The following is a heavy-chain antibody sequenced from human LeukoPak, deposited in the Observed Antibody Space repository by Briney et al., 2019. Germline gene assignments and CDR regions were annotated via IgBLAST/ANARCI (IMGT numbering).Heavy chain of an antibody. CDR3: AREGIRIAAAGTIDY. J-gene: IGHJ4*02. Sequence: ASVKVSCKASGYIFTTYNINWVRQAPGQGLEWMGWISSYNGNTKYTQKLQGRVTMTTDTSTSTAYMELRSLRSDDTAMYYCAREGIRIAAAGTIDYWGQGTLVTVSS. V-gene: IGHV1-18*01. CDR2: ISSYNGNT. D-gene: IGHD6-13*01. CDR1: GYIFTTYN.